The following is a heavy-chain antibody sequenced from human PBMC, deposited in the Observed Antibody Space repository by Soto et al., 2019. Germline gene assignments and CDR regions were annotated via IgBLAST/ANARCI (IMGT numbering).Heavy chain of an antibody. J-gene: IGHJ4*02. V-gene: IGHV1-8*01. CDR3: AKVSGKGSAIDFDY. CDR1: GYTFSNYD. CDR2: VNPNNADT. Sequence: QVQLVQSGAELKKPGASVKVSCKASGYTFSNYDMNWVRQATGQGPEWIGWVNPNNADTGYAQKFQGRVTLTTDISTTTAYMELTSLRSEDTAIYYCAKVSGKGSAIDFDYWGQGTLITVSS. D-gene: IGHD3-10*01.